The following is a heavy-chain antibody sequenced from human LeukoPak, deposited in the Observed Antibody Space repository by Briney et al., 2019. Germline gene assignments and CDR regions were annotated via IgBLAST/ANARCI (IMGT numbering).Heavy chain of an antibody. J-gene: IGHJ5*02. Sequence: GGSLRLSCAASGFTFDDYGMSWVRQAPGKGLEWVSGINWNGGSTGYADSVKGRFTISRDNAKNSLYLQMNSLRAEDTALYYCARETETGYDIFFAAGRNNWFDPWGQGTLVTVSS. CDR3: ARETETGYDIFFAAGRNNWFDP. D-gene: IGHD3-9*01. CDR2: INWNGGST. V-gene: IGHV3-20*04. CDR1: GFTFDDYG.